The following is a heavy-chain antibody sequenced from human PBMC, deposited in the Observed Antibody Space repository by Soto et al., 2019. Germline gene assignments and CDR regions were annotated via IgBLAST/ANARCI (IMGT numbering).Heavy chain of an antibody. V-gene: IGHV4-39*02. Sequence: PSETLSLTCTVSGGSISSSSYYWGWIRQPPGKGLEWIGSIYYSGSTYYNPSLKSRVTISVDNSKNTLYLQMNSLRAEDTAVYYCARDSRKGPRGVIHFYFDYWGQGTLVTVSS. CDR2: IYYSGST. D-gene: IGHD3-10*01. CDR1: GGSISSSSYY. CDR3: ARDSRKGPRGVIHFYFDY. J-gene: IGHJ4*02.